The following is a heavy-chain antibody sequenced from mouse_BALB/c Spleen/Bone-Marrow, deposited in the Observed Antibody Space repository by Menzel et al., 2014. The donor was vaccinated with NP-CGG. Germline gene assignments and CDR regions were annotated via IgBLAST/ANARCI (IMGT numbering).Heavy chain of an antibody. J-gene: IGHJ3*01. D-gene: IGHD2-14*01. CDR2: IYLGNVNT. Sequence: VMLVESGPELVKPGASVRVSCKASGYTFTSYYIHWVKRRPGQGLEWIGWIYLGNVNTKYNEKFKGKATLTADKPSSTDYMQLSSLTSEDSAVYFCARRDYRYDGFAYWGQGTLVTVSA. V-gene: IGHV1S56*01. CDR1: GYTFTSYY. CDR3: ARRDYRYDGFAY.